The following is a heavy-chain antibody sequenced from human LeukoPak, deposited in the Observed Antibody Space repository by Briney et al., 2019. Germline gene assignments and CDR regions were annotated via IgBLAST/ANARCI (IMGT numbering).Heavy chain of an antibody. D-gene: IGHD2-15*01. CDR2: ISYSGNT. CDR3: ARHCCSGPAKRVFDI. Sequence: SETLSLTCTVSGGSISSYYWSWIRQPPGKGLEWIGSISYSGNTDYNPSLRSRVTISVDTSNNQFSLRLGSVTAADTAVYHCARHCCSGPAKRVFDIWGQGTMVTVSS. CDR1: GGSISSYY. J-gene: IGHJ3*02. V-gene: IGHV4-59*08.